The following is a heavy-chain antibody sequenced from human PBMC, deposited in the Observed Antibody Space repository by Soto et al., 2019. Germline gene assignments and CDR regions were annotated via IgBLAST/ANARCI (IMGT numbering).Heavy chain of an antibody. Sequence: QVQLVESGGGVVQPGRSLRLSCAASGFTFSSYGMHWVRQAPGKGLEWVAVIWYDGSNKYYADSVKGRFTISRDNSKNTLYLQMNSLRAEDTAVYYCARDPSYDSSGYYYIAYYFDYWGQGTLVTVSS. D-gene: IGHD3-22*01. V-gene: IGHV3-33*01. J-gene: IGHJ4*02. CDR1: GFTFSSYG. CDR3: ARDPSYDSSGYYYIAYYFDY. CDR2: IWYDGSNK.